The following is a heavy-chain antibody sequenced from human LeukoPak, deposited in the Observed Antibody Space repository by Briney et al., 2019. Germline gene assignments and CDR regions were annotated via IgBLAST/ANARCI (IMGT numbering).Heavy chain of an antibody. CDR2: ITASGPRT. D-gene: IGHD6-19*01. CDR3: AKHIRSSGWYDRADY. V-gene: IGHV3-23*01. Sequence: GGSLRLSCAASGFTFSSYAMSWVRQAPGKGLERVSGITASGPRTYYADSVKGRFTISRDNSKNTLYLQMNSLRAEDTAVYYCAKHIRSSGWYDRADYWGQGTLVTVSS. CDR1: GFTFSSYA. J-gene: IGHJ4*02.